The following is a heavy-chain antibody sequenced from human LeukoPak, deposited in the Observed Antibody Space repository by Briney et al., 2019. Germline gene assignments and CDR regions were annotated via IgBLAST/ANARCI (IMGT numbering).Heavy chain of an antibody. V-gene: IGHV4-39*01. Sequence: SETLSLTCTVSSGSIRSSSYYWGWIRQPPGKGLEWIGSINYSGSTYYNPSLKSRVAIAVDTSKNQFSLNLSSVTATDTAVCYCARHWAAGDFDYWGQGTLVTVSS. CDR2: INYSGST. D-gene: IGHD6-13*01. CDR1: SGSIRSSSYY. J-gene: IGHJ4*02. CDR3: ARHWAAGDFDY.